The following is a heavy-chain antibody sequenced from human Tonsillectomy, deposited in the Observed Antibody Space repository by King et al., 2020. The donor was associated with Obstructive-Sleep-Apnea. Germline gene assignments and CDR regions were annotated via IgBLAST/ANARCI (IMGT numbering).Heavy chain of an antibody. Sequence: QVQLVESGGGVVQPGGSLRLSCVASGFDFSTYAMHWVRQAPGKGLEWLATITCDGSDEYYTDSVKGQFTISRDNAQNTLYLQRNSLRSEDTAGYYCATPTTDGPAYVDYRGQVTLVTVSS. CDR3: ATPTTDGPAYVDY. V-gene: IGHV3-30-3*02. CDR1: GFDFSTYA. D-gene: IGHD1-1*01. J-gene: IGHJ4*02. CDR2: ITCDGSDE.